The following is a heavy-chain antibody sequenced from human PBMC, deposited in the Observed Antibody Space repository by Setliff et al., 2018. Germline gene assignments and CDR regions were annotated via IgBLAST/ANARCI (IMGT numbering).Heavy chain of an antibody. J-gene: IGHJ5*02. Sequence: ASVKVSCKSSGNSFTVFYLHWVQQAPGQGLEWMGWISPHSGDTHYAQKFQSRVRMTRDTSTYAAYLELSDLTSDDTAMYYCARDLGYCSRTSCHGDWFDPWGQGTLVTVSS. CDR3: ARDLGYCSRTSCHGDWFDP. D-gene: IGHD2-2*01. CDR2: ISPHSGDT. V-gene: IGHV1-2*02. CDR1: GNSFTVFY.